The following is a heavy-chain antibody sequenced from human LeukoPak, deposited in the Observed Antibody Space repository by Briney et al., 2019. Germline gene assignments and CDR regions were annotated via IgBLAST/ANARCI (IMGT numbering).Heavy chain of an antibody. J-gene: IGHJ4*02. CDR1: GFTFSSYS. CDR2: ISSSSSYI. D-gene: IGHD1-7*01. V-gene: IGHV3-21*01. Sequence: PGGSLRLSCAASGFTFSSYSMNWVRQAPGKGLEWVSSISSSSSYIYYADSVKGRFTISRDNAKNSLYLQMNSLRAEDTAVYYCARDVVYWNLPYYFDYWGQGTLVTVSS. CDR3: ARDVVYWNLPYYFDY.